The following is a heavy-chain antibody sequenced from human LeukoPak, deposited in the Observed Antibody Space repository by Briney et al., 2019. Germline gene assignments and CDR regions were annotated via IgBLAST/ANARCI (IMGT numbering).Heavy chain of an antibody. Sequence: GGSLRLSCAASGFTFSSYAMHWVRQAPGKGLEYVSAISSNGGSTYYANSVKGRFTISRDNPKNTLYLQMGSLRAEDMAVYYCARAVPESYDFWSGYLYDYWGQGTLVTVSS. CDR1: GFTFSSYA. D-gene: IGHD3-3*01. V-gene: IGHV3-64*01. J-gene: IGHJ4*02. CDR2: ISSNGGST. CDR3: ARAVPESYDFWSGYLYDY.